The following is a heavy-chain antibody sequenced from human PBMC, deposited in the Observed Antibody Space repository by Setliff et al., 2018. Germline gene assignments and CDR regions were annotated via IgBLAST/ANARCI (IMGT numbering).Heavy chain of an antibody. CDR2: MNPGRGSR. CDR3: ARGGHIRYDYYYMDV. CDR1: GYTLSRHY. Sequence: GASVKVSCKATGYTLSRHYMHWARQAPGQGLEWMGIMNPGRGSRNYAQRFQGRVTMTSDTSTSTVYMELSSLRSEDTALYYCARGGHIRYDYYYMDVWGKGTTVTVSS. J-gene: IGHJ6*03. D-gene: IGHD5-18*01. V-gene: IGHV1-46*01.